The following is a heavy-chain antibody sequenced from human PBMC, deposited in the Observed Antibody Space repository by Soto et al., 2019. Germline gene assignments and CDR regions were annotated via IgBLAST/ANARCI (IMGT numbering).Heavy chain of an antibody. Sequence: QVQLVESGGGVVQPGRSLRLSCAASGFTFSSYGMHWVRQAPGKGLEWVAVISHDGSNKYFADSVKGRFTISRDNSQNTLYLQMNSLRAEYTAVYYCAKHLLAVAGYLHCMDVWCQGTTVTVAS. CDR3: AKHLLAVAGYLHCMDV. CDR1: GFTFSSYG. CDR2: ISHDGSNK. V-gene: IGHV3-30*18. J-gene: IGHJ6*02. D-gene: IGHD6-19*01.